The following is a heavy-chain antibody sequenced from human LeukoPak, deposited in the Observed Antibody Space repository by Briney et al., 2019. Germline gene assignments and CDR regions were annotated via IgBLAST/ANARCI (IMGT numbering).Heavy chain of an antibody. Sequence: PSETLSLTCSVSGDSITSGHFWWGWIRQPPGKGLEWLGIVFHKGNTHYNSSLKSRVSVSADTSKNQFSLRLSAVTAEDTAVYYCARQLGVGVWALVSWGQGTLVIVSS. D-gene: IGHD3-3*01. CDR3: ARQLGVGVWALVS. J-gene: IGHJ4*02. V-gene: IGHV4-39*01. CDR1: GDSITSGHFW. CDR2: VFHKGNT.